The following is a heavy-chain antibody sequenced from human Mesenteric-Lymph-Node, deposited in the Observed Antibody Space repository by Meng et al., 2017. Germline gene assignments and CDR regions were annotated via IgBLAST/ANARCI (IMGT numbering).Heavy chain of an antibody. CDR2: IYYSGRT. CDR3: ARVNGDCFSTICYKGWFGP. CDR1: GGSVSSGNNY. Sequence: QVHLQEAGPGWVKPSQTLSLTCTVSGGSVSSGNNYWIWIRQPPGKGLEWIGYIYYSGRTYYNPSLESRVTMSVDTSKNQFSLNLNSVTAADTAVYYCARVNGDCFSTICYKGWFGPWGQGTLVTVSS. D-gene: IGHD2-2*02. J-gene: IGHJ5*02. V-gene: IGHV4-30-4*01.